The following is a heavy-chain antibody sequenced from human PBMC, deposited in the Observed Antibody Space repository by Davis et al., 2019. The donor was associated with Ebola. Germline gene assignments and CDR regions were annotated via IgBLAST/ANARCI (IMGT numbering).Heavy chain of an antibody. CDR1: GYTFTSYG. D-gene: IGHD3-10*01. CDR2: ISAYNGNT. Sequence: ASVKVSCKTSGYTFTSYGISWVRQAPGQGLEWMGWISAYNGNTNYAQKFQGRVTMTRDTSTSTVYMELSSLRSEDTAVYYCARDSRKGYYGSGMGVGMDVWGQGTTVTVSS. J-gene: IGHJ6*02. V-gene: IGHV1-18*01. CDR3: ARDSRKGYYGSGMGVGMDV.